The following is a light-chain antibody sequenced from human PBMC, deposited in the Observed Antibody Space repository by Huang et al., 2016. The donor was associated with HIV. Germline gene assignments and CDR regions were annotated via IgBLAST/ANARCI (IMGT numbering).Light chain of an antibody. CDR1: QSISSY. CDR2: AAS. J-gene: IGKJ4*01. CDR3: QQSYSTLT. Sequence: DIQMTQSPSSLSASVGDRVTITCRASQSISSYVNCYQQKPGKAPKLLVYAASSLQSGVPSRFSGSGSGTDFTLTISSLQPEDFATYYCQQSYSTLTFGGGTKVEIK. V-gene: IGKV1-39*01.